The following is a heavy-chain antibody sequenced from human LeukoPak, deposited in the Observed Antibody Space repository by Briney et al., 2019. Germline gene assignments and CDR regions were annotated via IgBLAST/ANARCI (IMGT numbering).Heavy chain of an antibody. Sequence: SETLSLTCTVFGGSISSGRFYWGWIRQPPGKGLEWIGSFYYSRGPYNNPSLRSRVTISVDTSKNQMSLKLTSVTAADTAIYYCARPMGAAGILEVYDIWGQGTMVTVSS. V-gene: IGHV4-39*01. CDR3: ARPMGAAGILEVYDI. CDR1: GGSISSGRFY. CDR2: FYYSRGP. J-gene: IGHJ3*02. D-gene: IGHD6-13*01.